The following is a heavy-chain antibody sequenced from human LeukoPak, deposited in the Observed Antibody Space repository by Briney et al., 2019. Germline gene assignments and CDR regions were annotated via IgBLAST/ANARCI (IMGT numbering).Heavy chain of an antibody. Sequence: NTSETLSLTCTVSGGSISSYYWSWIRQPPGKGLEWIGYIYYSGSTNYNPSLKSRVTISLDTSKNQFSLKLSSVTAADTAVYYCARDRYYYGSGSPPVGPWGQGTLVTVSS. CDR1: GGSISSYY. V-gene: IGHV4-59*01. D-gene: IGHD3-10*01. J-gene: IGHJ5*02. CDR2: IYYSGST. CDR3: ARDRYYYGSGSPPVGP.